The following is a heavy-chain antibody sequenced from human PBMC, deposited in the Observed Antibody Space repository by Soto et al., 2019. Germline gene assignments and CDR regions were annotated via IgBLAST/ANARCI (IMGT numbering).Heavy chain of an antibody. CDR1: GFTFSRNT. CDR2: ITSSGSYV. J-gene: IGHJ6*02. D-gene: IGHD3-3*02. V-gene: IGHV3-21*01. CDR3: VKDEGIEAMDV. Sequence: GGSLRLSCVTSGFTFSRNTMNWVRQAPGKGLEWVASITSSGSYVYYADSVKGRFSASRDNARNSLSLQMDSLRPDDTAIYFCVKDEGIEAMDVWGQGTTVTVSS.